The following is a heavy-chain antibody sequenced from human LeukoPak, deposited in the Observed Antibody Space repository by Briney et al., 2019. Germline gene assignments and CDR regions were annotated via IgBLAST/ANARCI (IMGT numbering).Heavy chain of an antibody. CDR3: ARDHDWDYMDV. J-gene: IGHJ6*03. CDR2: IYSGGTT. D-gene: IGHD3-9*01. CDR1: GFTVSSNY. Sequence: GGSLRLSCEASGFTVSSNYMSWVRQAPGKGLEWVSVIYSGGTTYYADSVKGRFTISRDNSKNTLYLQMNSLRAEDTAVYHCARDHDWDYMDVWGKGTTVTVSS. V-gene: IGHV3-53*01.